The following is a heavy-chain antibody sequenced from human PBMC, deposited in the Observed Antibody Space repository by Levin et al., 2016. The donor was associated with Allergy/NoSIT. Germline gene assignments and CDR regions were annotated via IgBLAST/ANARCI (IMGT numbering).Heavy chain of an antibody. J-gene: IGHJ6*02. CDR2: IYSSGST. CDR3: AKELREAVSGNHYYYGMDV. V-gene: IGHV4-59*01. D-gene: IGHD1-26*01. Sequence: RQAPGKGLEWIGYIYSSGSTNYNPSLKSRVTISLDTSRNQFSLKLRSVTAADTAIYYCAKELREAVSGNHYYYGMDVWGQGTTVTVSS.